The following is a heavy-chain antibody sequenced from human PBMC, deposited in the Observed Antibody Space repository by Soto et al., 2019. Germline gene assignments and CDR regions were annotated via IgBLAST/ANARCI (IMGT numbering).Heavy chain of an antibody. CDR3: ASRVNAGGYDYSEGIGYYGMDV. Sequence: GESLKSSCKGTGYSFTSYWIGWVRQMPGKGLEWMGIIYPGDSDTRYSPSFQGQVTISXENSISTASLQWSRLKASDTAVYYCASRVNAGGYDYSEGIGYYGMDVWRQGTTDTVSS. D-gene: IGHD5-12*01. J-gene: IGHJ6*02. V-gene: IGHV5-51*01. CDR1: GYSFTSYW. CDR2: IYPGDSDT.